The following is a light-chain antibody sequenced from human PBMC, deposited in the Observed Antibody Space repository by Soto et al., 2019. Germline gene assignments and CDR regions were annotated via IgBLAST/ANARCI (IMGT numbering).Light chain of an antibody. Sequence: EVVMTQSPATLSVSPGERATLSCRASQSVNANLAWYQQKPGQAPRLLIHGASNRATGIPARVSGSGFGTEFILYNSSLRSEDLAFYYSQEYNTWLWTFGQGPKVEI. CDR1: QSVNAN. V-gene: IGKV3-15*01. CDR3: QEYNTWLWT. J-gene: IGKJ1*01. CDR2: GAS.